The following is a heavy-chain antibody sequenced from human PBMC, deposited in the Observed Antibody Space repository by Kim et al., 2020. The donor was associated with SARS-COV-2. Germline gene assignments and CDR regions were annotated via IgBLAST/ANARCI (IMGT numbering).Heavy chain of an antibody. V-gene: IGHV4-34*01. CDR3: AASTIFGLFDY. J-gene: IGHJ4*02. Sequence: TNHNPSLKSRVTISVDTSKNQFSLKLSSVTAADTAVYYCAASTIFGLFDYWGQGTLVTVSS. D-gene: IGHD3-3*01. CDR2: T.